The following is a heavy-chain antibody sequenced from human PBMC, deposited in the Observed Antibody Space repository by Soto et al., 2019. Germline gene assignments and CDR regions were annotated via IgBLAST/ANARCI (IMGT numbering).Heavy chain of an antibody. CDR3: AKAPYIWGSYREKPLYPFDY. D-gene: IGHD3-16*02. V-gene: IGHV3-23*01. Sequence: GGSLRLSCAASGFTFSSYAMSWVRQAPGKGLEWVSAISGSGGSTYYADSVKGRFTISRDNSKNTLYLQMNSLRAEDTAVYYCAKAPYIWGSYREKPLYPFDYWGQGTLVTVSS. CDR2: ISGSGGST. J-gene: IGHJ4*02. CDR1: GFTFSSYA.